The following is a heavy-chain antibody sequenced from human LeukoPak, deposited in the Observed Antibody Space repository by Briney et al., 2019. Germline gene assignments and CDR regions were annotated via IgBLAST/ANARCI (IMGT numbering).Heavy chain of an antibody. D-gene: IGHD3-22*01. J-gene: IGHJ4*02. CDR2: IWYDGSNK. Sequence: GGSLRLSCAASGFTFSSYGMHWVRQAPGKGREWVAVIWYDGSNKYYADPVKGRFTISRDNSKNTLYLQMNSLRAEDTAVYYCARDSAGYYYDSSTLGYWGQGTLVTVSS. V-gene: IGHV3-33*01. CDR3: ARDSAGYYYDSSTLGY. CDR1: GFTFSSYG.